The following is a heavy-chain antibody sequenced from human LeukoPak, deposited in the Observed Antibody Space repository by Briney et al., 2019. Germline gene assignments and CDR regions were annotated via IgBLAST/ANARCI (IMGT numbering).Heavy chain of an antibody. J-gene: IGHJ4*02. Sequence: SETLSLTRTVSGGSISSGSYYWSWIRQPAGKGLEWIGRIYTSGSTNYNPSLKSRVTISVDTSKNQFSLKLSSVTAADTAVYYCAREGYYYDSSGYYPTFDYWGQGTLVTVSS. D-gene: IGHD3-22*01. V-gene: IGHV4-61*02. CDR1: GGSISSGSYY. CDR3: AREGYYYDSSGYYPTFDY. CDR2: IYTSGST.